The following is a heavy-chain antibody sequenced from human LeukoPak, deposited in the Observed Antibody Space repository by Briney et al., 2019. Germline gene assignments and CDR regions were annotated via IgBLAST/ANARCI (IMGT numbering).Heavy chain of an antibody. V-gene: IGHV4-59*08. CDR2: VYYSGST. CDR1: GGSISSYY. D-gene: IGHD1-26*01. J-gene: IGHJ3*02. Sequence: SETLSLTSTVSGGSISSYYWSWIRQPPGKGLEWIAYVYYSGSTDYNPSLMSRVTISLDTYKNQFSLKLSSVTAADTAVYYCARHDPIVGTPDAFDIWGQGTMVTVSS. CDR3: ARHDPIVGTPDAFDI.